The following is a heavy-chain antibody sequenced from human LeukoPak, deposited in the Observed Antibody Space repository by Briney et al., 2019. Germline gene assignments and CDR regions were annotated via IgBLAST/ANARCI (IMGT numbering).Heavy chain of an antibody. CDR1: GFTFSSYG. D-gene: IGHD2-2*01. CDR3: ARDMNPVGYCSSTSCSPPRGIDY. CDR2: ISYDGSNK. J-gene: IGHJ4*02. V-gene: IGHV3-30*19. Sequence: GGSLRLSCAASGFTFSSYGMHWVRQAPGKGLEWVAVISYDGSNKYYADSVKGRFTISRDNSKNTLYLQMNSLRAEDTAVYYCARDMNPVGYCSSTSCSPPRGIDYWGQGTLVTVSS.